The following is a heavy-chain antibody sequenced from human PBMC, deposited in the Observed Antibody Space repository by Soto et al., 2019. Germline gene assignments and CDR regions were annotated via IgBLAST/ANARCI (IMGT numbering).Heavy chain of an antibody. J-gene: IGHJ4*02. Sequence: QITLKESGPTLVKPTQTLTLTCTFSGFSLTTSGVGVGWIRQPPCKALEWLALIYWNDDQYYIPSLKTRLTITKDTSRNQVVLTMTNMDPGDTATYYCAHKDPAADLTFDDWGQGSLLTVSS. CDR3: AHKDPAADLTFDD. CDR1: GFSLTTSGVG. V-gene: IGHV2-5*01. CDR2: IYWNDDQ. D-gene: IGHD6-13*01.